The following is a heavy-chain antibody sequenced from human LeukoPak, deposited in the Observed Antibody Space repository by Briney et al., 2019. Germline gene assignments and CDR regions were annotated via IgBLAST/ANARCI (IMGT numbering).Heavy chain of an antibody. CDR3: ARGGPGRIAVASVDY. CDR1: GGSYSGYY. CDR2: INHSGST. V-gene: IGHV4-34*01. J-gene: IGHJ4*02. D-gene: IGHD6-19*01. Sequence: PSETLSLTCGIYGGSYSGYYWTWVRQPPGKGLEWIGEINHSGSTNYNPSLKSRVTISVDTSKNQFSLKLSSVTAADTAVYYCARGGPGRIAVASVDYWGQGTLVTVSS.